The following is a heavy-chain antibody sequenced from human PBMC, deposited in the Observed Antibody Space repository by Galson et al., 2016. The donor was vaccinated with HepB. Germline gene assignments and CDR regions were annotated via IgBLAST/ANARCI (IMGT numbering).Heavy chain of an antibody. J-gene: IGHJ6*02. D-gene: IGHD4-11*01. CDR1: GFTVSSTY. CDR3: AREGSADCSNCDHWNYGMDV. Sequence: SLRLSCAASGFTVSSTYMSWVRQAPGKGLEWISVIFSGGSTYYADSVKGRFTISRDNSKNTVYLEMKSLRAEDTAVYYCAREGSADCSNCDHWNYGMDVWGQGTTVTVSS. CDR2: IFSGGST. V-gene: IGHV3-53*01.